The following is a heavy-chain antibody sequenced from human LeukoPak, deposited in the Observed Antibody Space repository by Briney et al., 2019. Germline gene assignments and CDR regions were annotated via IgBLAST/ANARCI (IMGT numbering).Heavy chain of an antibody. Sequence: SETLSLTCTVSGGSISSYYWSWIRQPPGKGLEWIGYIYTSGSTNYNPSLKSRVTISVGTSKNQFSLKLSSVTAADTAVYYCARLLGYSSSWYWFDPWGQGTLVTVSS. V-gene: IGHV4-4*09. CDR3: ARLLGYSSSWYWFDP. CDR1: GGSISSYY. J-gene: IGHJ5*02. CDR2: IYTSGST. D-gene: IGHD6-13*01.